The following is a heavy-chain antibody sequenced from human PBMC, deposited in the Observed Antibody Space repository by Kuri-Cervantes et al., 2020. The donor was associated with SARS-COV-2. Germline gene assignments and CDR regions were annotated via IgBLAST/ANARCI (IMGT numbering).Heavy chain of an antibody. V-gene: IGHV3-21*01. D-gene: IGHD5-18*01. J-gene: IGHJ6*02. CDR1: GFTFSSYE. CDR3: ARALRGYSYGYYYGMDV. Sequence: GESLKISCAASGFTFSSYEMNWVRQAPGKGLEWVSSISSSSSYIYYADSVKGRFTISRDNAKNSLYLQMNSLRAEDTAVYYCARALRGYSYGYYYGMDVWGQGTTVTVSS. CDR2: ISSSSSYI.